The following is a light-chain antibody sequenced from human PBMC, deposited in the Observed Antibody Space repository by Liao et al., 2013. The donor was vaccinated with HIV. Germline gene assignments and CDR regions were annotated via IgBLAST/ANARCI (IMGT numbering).Light chain of an antibody. V-gene: IGLV3-1*01. CDR2: QDS. CDR1: KLGDKY. Sequence: SYEVTQSPSVSVSPGQTASITCSGDKLGDKYACWYQQKPGQSPVVVIYQDSKRPSGIPERFSGSNSGNTATLTISGTQAMDEADYYCQAWDSSTPGVVFGGGTKLTVL. CDR3: QAWDSSTPGVV. J-gene: IGLJ2*01.